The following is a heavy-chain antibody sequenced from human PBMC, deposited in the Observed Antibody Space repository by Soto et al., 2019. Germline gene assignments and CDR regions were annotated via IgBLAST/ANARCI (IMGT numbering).Heavy chain of an antibody. J-gene: IGHJ4*02. Sequence: QVQLVQSGAELKKPGSSVRVSCKISGDSFSSYAISWVRQAPGEGLEWVGGIIPIFETANYAQNLQGRVTITAVESTTTAYMEVTRLRPEDTAIFYCAASESSSWQHDYWGQGTLITVSS. CDR3: AASESSSWQHDY. CDR1: GDSFSSYA. D-gene: IGHD6-13*01. V-gene: IGHV1-69*01. CDR2: IIPIFETA.